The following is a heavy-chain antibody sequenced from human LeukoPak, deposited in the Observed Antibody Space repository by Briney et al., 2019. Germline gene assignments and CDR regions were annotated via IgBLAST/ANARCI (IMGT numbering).Heavy chain of an antibody. J-gene: IGHJ4*02. CDR3: ASPLGYCSSTDCYGDY. CDR2: IYYDGTT. V-gene: IGHV4-39*01. Sequence: ASETLSLTCTVSGGSISRTTYHWGWIRQPPGKGLEWIGSIYYDGTTYYSPSLKSRVAISVDTSKNQFSLKLRSVTAADTAVYYCASPLGYCSSTDCYGDYWGQGTLVTVSS. D-gene: IGHD2-2*01. CDR1: GGSISRTTYH.